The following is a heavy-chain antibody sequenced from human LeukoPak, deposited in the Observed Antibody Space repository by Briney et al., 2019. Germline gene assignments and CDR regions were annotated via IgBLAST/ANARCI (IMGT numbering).Heavy chain of an antibody. J-gene: IGHJ6*02. CDR2: INPNSGGT. D-gene: IGHD1-14*01. V-gene: IGHV1-2*06. Sequence: ASVKVSRKASGDIFTGYYMHWVRRAPGQGLEWMGRINPNSGGTNYAQKFQGRVTMTRDTSISAAYMELSRLKSDDTAVYYCARVGPVFTYGLDVWGQGTTVTVSS. CDR1: GDIFTGYY. CDR3: ARVGPVFTYGLDV.